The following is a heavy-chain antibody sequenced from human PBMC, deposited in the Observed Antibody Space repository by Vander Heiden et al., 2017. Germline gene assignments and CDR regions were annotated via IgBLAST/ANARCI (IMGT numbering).Heavy chain of an antibody. V-gene: IGHV1-46*01. CDR1: GYTFTSYY. CDR2: INPSGGST. J-gene: IGHJ4*02. CDR3: ARVRSIAAAGTPDMDY. Sequence: QVQLLQSGAEVKKPGASVKVSCKASGYTFTSYYMHWVRQAPGQGLEWMGIINPSGGSTSYAQKFQGRVTMTRDTSTSTVYMELSSLRSEDTAVYYCARVRSIAAAGTPDMDYWGQGTLFTVSS. D-gene: IGHD6-13*01.